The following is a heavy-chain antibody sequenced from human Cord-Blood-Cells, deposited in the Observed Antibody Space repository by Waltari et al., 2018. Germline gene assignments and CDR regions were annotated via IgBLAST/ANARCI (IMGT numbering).Heavy chain of an antibody. Sequence: QLQLQESGPGLVKPSETLSLTCTVSGGSISSSSYYWGWIRQPPGKGLEWLGSIYYSGSTYYNPSLKSRVTISIDTSKNQFSLKLSSVTAADTAVYYCARQGYSSSSGDAFDIWGQGTMVTVSS. CDR2: IYYSGST. V-gene: IGHV4-39*01. J-gene: IGHJ3*02. CDR1: GGSISSSSYY. D-gene: IGHD6-6*01. CDR3: ARQGYSSSSGDAFDI.